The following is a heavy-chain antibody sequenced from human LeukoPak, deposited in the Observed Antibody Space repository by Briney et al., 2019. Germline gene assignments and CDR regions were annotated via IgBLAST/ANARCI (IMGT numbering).Heavy chain of an antibody. D-gene: IGHD4-17*01. J-gene: IGHJ6*03. V-gene: IGHV3-64*01. CDR3: ARGNNYGYYYYYYMDV. CDR1: GFTFSNYV. CDR2: ISSNGGST. Sequence: GGSLRLSCAASGFTFSNYVMHWVRQAPGKGLEYVSAISSNGGSTYYANSVKGRFTISRDSSKNTLYLQMGSLRAEDMAVYYCARGNNYGYYYYYYMDVWGKGTTVTISS.